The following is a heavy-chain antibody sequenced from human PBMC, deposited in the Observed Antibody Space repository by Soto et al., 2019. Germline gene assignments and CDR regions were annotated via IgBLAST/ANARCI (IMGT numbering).Heavy chain of an antibody. J-gene: IGHJ3*01. CDR1: GFTFDDYA. CDR3: VKVSYSSLTTLGSAFDV. CDR2: ISWSGDNM. Sequence: QLVESGGGLVQPGRSLRLSCAASGFTFDDYAMHWVRQAPGKGLEWVSGISWSGDNMAYADSVKGRFTTSRDNVKNSLYLQMNSLRVDDTALYHCVKVSYSSLTTLGSAFDVWGQGTMVTVS. V-gene: IGHV3-9*01. D-gene: IGHD4-4*01.